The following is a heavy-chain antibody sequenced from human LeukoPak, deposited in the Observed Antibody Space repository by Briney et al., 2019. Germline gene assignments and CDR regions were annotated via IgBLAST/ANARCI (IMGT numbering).Heavy chain of an antibody. Sequence: PSETLSLTCTVSGGSINSGSYFWSWIRQHAGKGLEWIGRIYTSGITNYNSSLMSRATISIDTSKNQFSLKLISVTAADTAVYYCARSNSGSYRELDYWGQGALVTVSS. CDR1: GGSINSGSYF. V-gene: IGHV4-61*02. D-gene: IGHD1-26*01. CDR2: IYTSGIT. J-gene: IGHJ4*02. CDR3: ARSNSGSYRELDY.